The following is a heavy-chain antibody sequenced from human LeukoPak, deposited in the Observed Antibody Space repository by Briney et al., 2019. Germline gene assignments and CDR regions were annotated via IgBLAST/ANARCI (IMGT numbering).Heavy chain of an antibody. CDR3: ARVARCSSTSCYTLDY. CDR1: GFTVSSNY. CDR2: IYSGGST. V-gene: IGHV3-53*01. J-gene: IGHJ4*02. Sequence: GGSLRLSCAASGFTVSSNYMSWVRQAPGKGLEWVSVIYSGGSTYYADSVKGRFTISRDNSKNTLYLQMNSLRAEDTAVYYCARVARCSSTSCYTLDYWGQGTLVTVSS. D-gene: IGHD2-2*02.